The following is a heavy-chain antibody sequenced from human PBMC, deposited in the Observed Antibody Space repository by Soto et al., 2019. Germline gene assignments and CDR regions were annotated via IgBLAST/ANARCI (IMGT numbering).Heavy chain of an antibody. D-gene: IGHD3-16*01. V-gene: IGHV3-48*01. CDR3: ASHYDYIWGSYPNEYFQH. J-gene: IGHJ1*01. CDR2: ISSSSSTI. CDR1: GFTFSSYS. Sequence: GGSLRLSCAAPGFTFSSYSMNWVRQAPGKGLEWVSYISSSSSTIYYADSVKGRFTISRDNAKNSLYLQMNSLRAEDTAVYYCASHYDYIWGSYPNEYFQHWGQGTLVTVSS.